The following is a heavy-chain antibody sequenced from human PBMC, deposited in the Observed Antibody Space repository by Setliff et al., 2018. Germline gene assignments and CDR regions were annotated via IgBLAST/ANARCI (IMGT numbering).Heavy chain of an antibody. CDR1: GFTFSSHW. D-gene: IGHD5-18*01. CDR3: ARVAYSYGRYYYYYYMDV. J-gene: IGHJ6*03. CDR2: IKQDGSEK. V-gene: IGHV3-7*05. Sequence: GGSLRLSCAASGFTFSSHWMSWVRQAPGKGLEGVANIKQDGSEKYYVDSVKGRFTISRDNAKNSLYLQMNSLRAEDTAVYYCARVAYSYGRYYYYYYMDVWGKGTTVTVSS.